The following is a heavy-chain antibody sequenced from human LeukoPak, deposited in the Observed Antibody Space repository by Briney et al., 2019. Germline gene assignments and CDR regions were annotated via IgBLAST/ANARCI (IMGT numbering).Heavy chain of an antibody. V-gene: IGHV3-48*03. CDR3: AKDFTGRWLQLLPDY. Sequence: PGGSLRLSCAASGFTFSSYEMNWVRQAPGKGLEWVSYISSSGSTIYYADSVKGRFTISRDNAKNSLYLQMNSLRAEDTAVYYCAKDFTGRWLQLLPDYWGQGTLVTVSS. D-gene: IGHD5-24*01. CDR1: GFTFSSYE. J-gene: IGHJ4*02. CDR2: ISSSGSTI.